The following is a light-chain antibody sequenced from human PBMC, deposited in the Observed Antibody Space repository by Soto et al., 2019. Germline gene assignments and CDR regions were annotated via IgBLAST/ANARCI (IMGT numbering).Light chain of an antibody. CDR1: SSDDGGYNY. CDR2: DVS. Sequence: QSALTQPASVSGSPGQSITISCTGTSSDDGGYNYVSWYQQHPGKAPKLMIYDVSNRPSGVSNRFYGSKSGNTASLTISGLQAEDEADYYCSSYTSSSTLGVFGGGTKLTVL. CDR3: SSYTSSSTLGV. V-gene: IGLV2-14*01. J-gene: IGLJ2*01.